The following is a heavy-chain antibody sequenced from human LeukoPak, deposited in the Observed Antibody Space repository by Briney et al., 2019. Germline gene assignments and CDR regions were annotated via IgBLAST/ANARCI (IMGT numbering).Heavy chain of an antibody. J-gene: IGHJ4*02. CDR2: IYSENK. V-gene: IGHV3-53*01. CDR1: GFTVSSNS. Sequence: PGGSLRLSCTVSGFTVSSNSMSWVRQAPGKGLEWVSFIYSENKHYSEAVKGGFTISRDNAKKTLYLQMKSLRAEDTAVYECARRAGAYSHPYDYWGQGTLVTVSS. CDR3: ARRAGAYSHPYDY. D-gene: IGHD4/OR15-4a*01.